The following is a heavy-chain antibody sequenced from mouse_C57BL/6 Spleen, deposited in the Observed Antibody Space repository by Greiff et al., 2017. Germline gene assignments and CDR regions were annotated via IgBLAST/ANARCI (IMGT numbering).Heavy chain of an antibody. Sequence: EVQGVESGEGLVKPGGSLKLSCAASGFTFSSYAMSWVRQTPEKRLEWVAYISSGGDYIYYADTVKGRFTISRDNARNTLYLQMSSLKSEDTAMYYCTRAGFIATVVPYWYFDVWGTGTTVTVSS. CDR2: ISSGGDYI. D-gene: IGHD1-1*01. CDR1: GFTFSSYA. CDR3: TRAGFIATVVPYWYFDV. J-gene: IGHJ1*03. V-gene: IGHV5-9-1*02.